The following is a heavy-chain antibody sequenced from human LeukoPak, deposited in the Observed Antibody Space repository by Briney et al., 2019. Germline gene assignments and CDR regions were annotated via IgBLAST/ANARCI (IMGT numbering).Heavy chain of an antibody. J-gene: IGHJ4*02. CDR3: ARAPDNSPGSSFDY. D-gene: IGHD5-18*01. CDR1: GFTFSSYA. V-gene: IGHV3-30*04. CDR2: ISYDGSNK. Sequence: GGSLRLFCAASGFTFSSYAMHWVRQAPGKGLEWVAVISYDGSNKYYADSVKGRFTNSRDNSKNTLYLQMNSLRAEDTAVYYCARAPDNSPGSSFDYWGQGTLVTVCS.